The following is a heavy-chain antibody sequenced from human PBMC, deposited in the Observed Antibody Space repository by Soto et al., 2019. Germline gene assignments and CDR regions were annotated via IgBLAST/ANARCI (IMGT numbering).Heavy chain of an antibody. CDR3: ARDLGWAFDC. CDR1: GFTFSSFS. Sequence: EVQLVESGGGLVQRGGSLRLSCAASGFTFSSFSMNWVRQAPGRGLEWISYIGGGGRLISYADSVKGRFAISRDNAQNSLYVQRVRLRAVDTAVYYCARDLGWAFDCWGQGTLVTVSS. D-gene: IGHD6-19*01. CDR2: IGGGGRLI. J-gene: IGHJ4*02. V-gene: IGHV3-48*01.